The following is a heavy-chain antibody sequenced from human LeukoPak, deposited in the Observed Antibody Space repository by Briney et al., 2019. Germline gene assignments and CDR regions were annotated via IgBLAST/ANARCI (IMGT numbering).Heavy chain of an antibody. CDR2: IISDGSSA. D-gene: IGHD2-2*01. CDR3: ARDSSFASFDY. V-gene: IGHV3-74*01. J-gene: IGHJ4*02. Sequence: GGSLRLSCTASGFTFSSSWMHWVRQAPGEGLVWVSRIISDGSSASYAASVKGRFTISRDNAKNTLYLQMNSLRAEDTAVYYCARDSSFASFDYWGQGTLVTVSS. CDR1: GFTFSSSW.